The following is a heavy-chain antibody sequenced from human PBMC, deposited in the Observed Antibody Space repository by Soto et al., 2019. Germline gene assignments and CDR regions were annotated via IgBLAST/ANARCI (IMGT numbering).Heavy chain of an antibody. CDR2: ISYDGSNK. V-gene: IGHV3-30*18. Sequence: PGGSLRLSCAASGFTFSSYGMHWVRQAPGKGLEWVAVISYDGSNKYYADSVKGRFTISRDNSKNTLYLQMNSLRAEDTAVYYCAKDSYHYGMDVWRQGTTVTVSS. J-gene: IGHJ6*02. CDR1: GFTFSSYG. D-gene: IGHD3-16*01. CDR3: AKDSYHYGMDV.